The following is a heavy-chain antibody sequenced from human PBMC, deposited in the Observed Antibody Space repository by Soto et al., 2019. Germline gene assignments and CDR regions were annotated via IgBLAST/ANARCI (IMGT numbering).Heavy chain of an antibody. CDR1: GFTFSSYA. CDR2: ISGSGGST. CDR3: ARASTMVRGVILDRYYYYGMDV. Sequence: PGGSLRLSCASSGFTFSSYARSWVRQAPGKGLEWVSAISGSGGSTYYADSVKGRFTISRDNSKNTLYLQMNSLRAEDTAVYYFARASTMVRGVILDRYYYYGMDVWGQGTTVTVSS. J-gene: IGHJ6*02. D-gene: IGHD3-10*01. V-gene: IGHV3-23*01.